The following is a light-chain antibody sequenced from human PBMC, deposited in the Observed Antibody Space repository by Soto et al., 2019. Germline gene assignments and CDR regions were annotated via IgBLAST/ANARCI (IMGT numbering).Light chain of an antibody. CDR3: QQSYSTLLT. V-gene: IGKV1-5*01. J-gene: IGKJ4*01. Sequence: QSPSTLSASVGDRVTITCRASQSISSWLAWYQQKPGKAPKLLIYDASGLESGVPSRFSGSGSGTDFTLTISSLQPEDFATYYCQQSYSTLLTFGGGTKVDIK. CDR1: QSISSW. CDR2: DAS.